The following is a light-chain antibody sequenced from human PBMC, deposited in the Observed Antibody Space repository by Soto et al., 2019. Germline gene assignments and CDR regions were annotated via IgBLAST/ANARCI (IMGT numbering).Light chain of an antibody. CDR2: DVS. CDR3: CSWTSSATYV. V-gene: IGLV2-14*01. CDR1: SSDVGYSSS. J-gene: IGLJ1*01. Sequence: RPASVSVSPEQPITLSCPGASSDVGYSSSVSWYQQHPGKAPKLVIFDVSNRPSGVSNRLSGSKSGNTASLTLSGLQAEDEADYYCCSWTSSATYVFGTGTKVTV.